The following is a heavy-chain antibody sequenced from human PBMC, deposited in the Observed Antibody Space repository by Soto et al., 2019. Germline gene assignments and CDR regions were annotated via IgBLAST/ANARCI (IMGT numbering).Heavy chain of an antibody. CDR3: ARSTGYHGSGSYSFDY. J-gene: IGHJ4*02. CDR2: LNYSGTI. D-gene: IGHD3-10*01. Sequence: SGTLCLTCTVSCGSFSICGYNCVWIRQPPGKGLQGIGSLNYSGTISNNPPVKRRVTRAIHQSMSQFSLKLSSERAADAAVYYFARSTGYHGSGSYSFDYWGQGTPVTVS. CDR1: CGSFSICGYN. V-gene: IGHV4-39*01.